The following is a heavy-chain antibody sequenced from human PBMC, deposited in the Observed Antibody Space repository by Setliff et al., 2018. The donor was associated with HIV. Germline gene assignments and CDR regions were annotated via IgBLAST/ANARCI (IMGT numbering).Heavy chain of an antibody. J-gene: IGHJ4*02. V-gene: IGHV4-4*02. CDR1: GGSVISINS. D-gene: IGHD1-1*01. CDR2: IFKSGDT. CDR3: ATVDGTRYLDY. Sequence: PSETLSLTCDVSGGSVISINSWSWVRQSPGKGLEWIGEIFKSGDTGYNPSLRSRVTMSQDTSKNQFSLELTSVTAADTAVYYCATVDGTRYLDYWGQGKLVTVSS.